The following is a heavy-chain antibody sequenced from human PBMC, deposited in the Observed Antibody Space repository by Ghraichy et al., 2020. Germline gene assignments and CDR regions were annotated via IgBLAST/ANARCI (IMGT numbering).Heavy chain of an antibody. V-gene: IGHV3-23*01. J-gene: IGHJ3*02. CDR3: ARGFPWLSENGAFDI. Sequence: GGSLRLSCAASRFTLSNYAMSWVRQAPGKGLEWVSSISANNGATYYVASVRGRFTISRDNSKNTLSLQMNSLRAEDTAVYYCARGFPWLSENGAFDIWGQGTLVTVSS. CDR1: RFTLSNYA. D-gene: IGHD3-9*01. CDR2: ISANNGAT.